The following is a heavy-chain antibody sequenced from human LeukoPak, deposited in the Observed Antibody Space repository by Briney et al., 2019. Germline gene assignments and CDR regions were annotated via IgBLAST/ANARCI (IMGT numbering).Heavy chain of an antibody. V-gene: IGHV3-53*01. J-gene: IGHJ5*02. CDR1: GFTFSNYG. D-gene: IGHD7-27*01. CDR3: TRNWGSDNWFDP. Sequence: GRSLRLSCAASGFTFSNYGMHWVRQAPGKGLEWVSVIYSGGSTYYADSVKGRFTISSDNSKNTLYLQMNSLRAEDTAVYYCTRNWGSDNWFDPWGQGTLVTVSS. CDR2: IYSGGST.